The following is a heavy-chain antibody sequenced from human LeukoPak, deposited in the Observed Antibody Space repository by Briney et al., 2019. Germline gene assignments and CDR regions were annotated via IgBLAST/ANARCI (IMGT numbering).Heavy chain of an antibody. V-gene: IGHV1-69*13. D-gene: IGHD2-2*02. CDR1: GGTFSSYA. CDR3: ARAQGPYCSSTSCYTERGFRYWFDP. J-gene: IGHJ5*02. CDR2: IIPIFGTA. Sequence: SVKVSCKASGGTFSSYAIGWVRQAPGQGLEWMGGIIPIFGTANYAQKFQGRVTITADESTSTAYMELSSLRSEDTAVYYCARAQGPYCSSTSCYTERGFRYWFDPWGQGTLVTVSS.